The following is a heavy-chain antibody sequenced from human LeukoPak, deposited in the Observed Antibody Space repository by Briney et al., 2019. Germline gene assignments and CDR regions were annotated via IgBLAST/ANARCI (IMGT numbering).Heavy chain of an antibody. CDR1: GGSISSGSYY. J-gene: IGHJ4*02. CDR2: INPSGTT. V-gene: IGHV4-61*02. D-gene: IGHD1-26*01. Sequence: SQTLSLTCTVSGGSISSGSYYWSWIRQPAGKGLEWIGRINPSGTTNYSPSLKSRVTISVDTSKNQFSLKLSSVTAADTAVYYCARGSGGSYNYWGQGTLVTVSS. CDR3: ARGSGGSYNY.